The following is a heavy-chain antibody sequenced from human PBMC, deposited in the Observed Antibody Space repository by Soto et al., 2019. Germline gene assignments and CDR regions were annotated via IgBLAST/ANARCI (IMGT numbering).Heavy chain of an antibody. V-gene: IGHV5-51*03. D-gene: IGHD3-9*01. CDR2: IYPGDSDT. CDR3: ARRRKDYDILTGYYTDYYMDV. Sequence: EVQLVQSGAEVKKPGESLKISCKGSGYSFTSYWIGWVRQMPGKGLEWMGIIYPGDSDTRYSPSFQGQVTISADKSISTAYLQWSSLKASDTVMYYCARRRKDYDILTGYYTDYYMDVWGKGTTVTVSS. CDR1: GYSFTSYW. J-gene: IGHJ6*03.